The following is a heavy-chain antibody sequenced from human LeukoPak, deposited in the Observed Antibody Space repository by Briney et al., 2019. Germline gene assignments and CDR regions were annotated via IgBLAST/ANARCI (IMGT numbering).Heavy chain of an antibody. CDR2: ISAYNGNT. Sequence: APVKVSCKASGYTFTSYGISWVRQAPGQGLEWMGWISAYNGNTNYTQKLQGRVTMTTDTSTSTAYMELRSLRSDDTAVYYCASGYCSGGSCYYMDVWGKGTTVTVSS. CDR1: GYTFTSYG. J-gene: IGHJ6*03. D-gene: IGHD2-15*01. V-gene: IGHV1-18*01. CDR3: ASGYCSGGSCYYMDV.